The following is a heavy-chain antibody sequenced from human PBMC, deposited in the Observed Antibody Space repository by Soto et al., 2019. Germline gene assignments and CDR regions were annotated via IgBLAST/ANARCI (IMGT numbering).Heavy chain of an antibody. J-gene: IGHJ4*02. CDR1: GFTFSSYG. V-gene: IGHV3-30*18. D-gene: IGHD6-13*01. CDR2: ISYDGSNK. Sequence: GGSLRLSCAASGFTFSSYGMHWVRQAPGKGLEWVAVISYDGSNKYYADSVKGRFTISRDNSKNTLYLQMNSLRAEDTAVYYCAKDLSQQPAGPDYWGQGTLVTVSS. CDR3: AKDLSQQPAGPDY.